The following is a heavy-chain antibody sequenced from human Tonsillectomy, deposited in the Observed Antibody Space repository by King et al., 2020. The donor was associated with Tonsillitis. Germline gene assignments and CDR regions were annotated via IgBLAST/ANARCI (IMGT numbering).Heavy chain of an antibody. CDR1: GYTFTSYA. J-gene: IGHJ2*01. D-gene: IGHD6-19*01. CDR3: ARVSQYSSGHYWYFDL. CDR2: INTNTGNP. V-gene: IGHV7-4-1*02. Sequence: QLVQSGSELKKPGASVKVSCKASGYTFTSYAMNWVRQAPGQGLEWMGWINTNTGNPTYAQGFTGRFVFSLHTAVSTAYLPISSLKAEDTAVYYWARVSQYSSGHYWYFDLWGRGTLVTVSS.